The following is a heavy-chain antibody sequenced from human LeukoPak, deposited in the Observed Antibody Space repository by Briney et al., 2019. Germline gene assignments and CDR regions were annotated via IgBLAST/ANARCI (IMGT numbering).Heavy chain of an antibody. CDR2: IYYSGST. CDR1: GGSISSYY. Sequence: SETLSLTCTVSGGSISSYYWSWIRQPPGKGLEWIGYIYYSGSTNYNPSLKSRVTISVDTSKNQFSLKLSSVTADDTAVYYCARDSRYGYGDYGDYWGQGTLVTVSS. D-gene: IGHD4-17*01. V-gene: IGHV4-59*01. J-gene: IGHJ4*02. CDR3: ARDSRYGYGDYGDY.